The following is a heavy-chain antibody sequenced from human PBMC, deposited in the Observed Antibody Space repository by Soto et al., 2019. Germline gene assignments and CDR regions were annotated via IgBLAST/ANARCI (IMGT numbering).Heavy chain of an antibody. V-gene: IGHV4-59*12. CDR1: GGSISGYY. CDR2: IYYSGST. J-gene: IGHJ4*02. D-gene: IGHD5-12*01. Sequence: SETLSLTCTVSGGSISGYYWSWIRQPPGKGLECIGYIYYSGSTNYNPSLKSRVTISVDTSKNQFSLKLSSVTAADTAVYYCARVRDGYNYEDYFDYWGQGTLVTVSS. CDR3: ARVRDGYNYEDYFDY.